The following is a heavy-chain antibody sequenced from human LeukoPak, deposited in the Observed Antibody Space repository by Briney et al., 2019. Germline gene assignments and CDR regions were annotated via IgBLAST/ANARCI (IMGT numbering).Heavy chain of an antibody. D-gene: IGHD3-10*01. CDR3: AIAIGIPLMVRGGS. J-gene: IGHJ4*02. V-gene: IGHV3-21*01. CDR1: GFTFSSYS. Sequence: GGSLRLSCAASGFTFSSYSMNWVRQAPGKGLEWVSSISSSSSYIYYADSVKGRFTISRDNAKNSLYLQMNSLRAEDTAVYYCAIAIGIPLMVRGGSWGQGTLVTVSS. CDR2: ISSSSSYI.